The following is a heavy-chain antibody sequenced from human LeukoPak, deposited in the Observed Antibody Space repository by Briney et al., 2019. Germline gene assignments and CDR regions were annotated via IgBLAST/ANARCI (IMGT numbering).Heavy chain of an antibody. Sequence: ASVKVSCKASGYTFTGYYMHWVRQAPGQGLEWMGWINPNSGGTNYAQKLQGRVTMTTDTSTSTAYMELRSLRSDDTAMYYCARAGMAAAGHNWFDPWGQGTLVSVSS. V-gene: IGHV1-2*02. J-gene: IGHJ5*02. CDR3: ARAGMAAAGHNWFDP. D-gene: IGHD6-13*01. CDR1: GYTFTGYY. CDR2: INPNSGGT.